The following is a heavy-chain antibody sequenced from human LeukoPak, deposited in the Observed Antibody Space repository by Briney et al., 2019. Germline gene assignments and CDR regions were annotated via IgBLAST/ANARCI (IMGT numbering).Heavy chain of an antibody. CDR3: ARSSQRITMVFYYYYMDV. V-gene: IGHV3-21*01. Sequence: PGGSLRLSCAATGFTFSTYDMNWVRQAPGKGLEWVSSISSSRSYKYYADSVRGRFTISRDNAKKSLYLQMNSLRAEDTAVYYCARSSQRITMVFYYYYMDVWGKGTTVTVSS. CDR2: ISSSRSYK. J-gene: IGHJ6*03. CDR1: GFTFSTYD. D-gene: IGHD3-10*01.